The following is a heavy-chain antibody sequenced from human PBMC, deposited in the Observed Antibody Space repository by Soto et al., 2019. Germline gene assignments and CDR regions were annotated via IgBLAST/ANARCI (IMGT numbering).Heavy chain of an antibody. D-gene: IGHD6-19*01. CDR3: ARVGYSRGSYRFDI. V-gene: IGHV4-59*01. CDR2: IYYSGST. CDR1: GGSISSYY. Sequence: SETLSLTCTVSGGSISSYYWSWIRQPPGKGLEWIGYIYYSGSTNYNPSLKSRVTISVDTSKNQFSLKLSSVTAADTAVYYCARVGYSRGSYRFDIWGQGTKVTVSS. J-gene: IGHJ3*02.